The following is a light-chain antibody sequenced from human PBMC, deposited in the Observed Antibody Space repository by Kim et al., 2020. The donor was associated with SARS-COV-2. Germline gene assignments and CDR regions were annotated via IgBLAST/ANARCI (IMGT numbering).Light chain of an antibody. J-gene: IGLJ3*02. CDR3: QVWDSSSDHRV. CDR2: YDS. V-gene: IGLV3-21*04. Sequence: ATGKTARITCGGNNIGSKSVHWYQQKPGQAPVLVIYYDSDRPSGIPERFSGSNSGNTATLTISRGEAGDEADYYCQVWDSSSDHRVFGGGTQLTVL. CDR1: NIGSKS.